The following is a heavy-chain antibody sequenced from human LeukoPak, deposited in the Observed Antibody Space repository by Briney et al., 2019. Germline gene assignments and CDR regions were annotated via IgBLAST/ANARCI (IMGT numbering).Heavy chain of an antibody. V-gene: IGHV3-21*04. CDR3: AREAYRDTSVDY. D-gene: IGHD5-18*01. CDR1: GFTFSSYS. CDR2: ISTSGSYI. J-gene: IGHJ4*02. Sequence: GGSLRLSCAASGFTFSSYSMNWVRQAPGKGLEWVSSISTSGSYIYYADSVKGRFTISRDNAKNSLYLQMNSLRADDTAVYYCAREAYRDTSVDYWGQGTLVTVSS.